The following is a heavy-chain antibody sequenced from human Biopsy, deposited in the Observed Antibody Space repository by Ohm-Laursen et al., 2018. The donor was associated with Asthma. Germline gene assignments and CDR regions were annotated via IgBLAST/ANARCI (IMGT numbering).Heavy chain of an antibody. D-gene: IGHD3-10*01. CDR2: IFPGDSDT. CDR1: GYIFTSYW. V-gene: IGHV5-51*01. J-gene: IGHJ4*02. CDR3: ARLAYGSGSFFDF. Sequence: GESLRISCNASGYIFTSYWIGWVRQMPGKGLEWMGIIFPGDSDTIYSPSFQGQVTISADKSISTAYLQWSSLKASDTAIYYCARLAYGSGSFFDFWGQGTQVTVAS.